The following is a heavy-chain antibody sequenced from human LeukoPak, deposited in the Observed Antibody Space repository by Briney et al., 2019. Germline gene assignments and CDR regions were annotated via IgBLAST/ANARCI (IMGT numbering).Heavy chain of an antibody. D-gene: IGHD3-10*01. Sequence: GGTLRLSCAASGFTFSSYGMSWVRQAPGKGLEWVSHISGSGGSTYYADSVKGRFTVSRDNSKNTLYLQMNSLRAEDTAVYYCAKSLPTHYYGSGSYYKGEYYFDYWGQGTLVTVSS. V-gene: IGHV3-23*01. CDR2: ISGSGGST. CDR3: AKSLPTHYYGSGSYYKGEYYFDY. CDR1: GFTFSSYG. J-gene: IGHJ4*02.